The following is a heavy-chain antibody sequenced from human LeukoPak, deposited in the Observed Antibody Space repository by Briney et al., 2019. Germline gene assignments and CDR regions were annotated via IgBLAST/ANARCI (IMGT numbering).Heavy chain of an antibody. V-gene: IGHV3-23*01. D-gene: IGHD5-24*01. Sequence: GGSLRLSCAASGFTFSSYAMSWVRQAPGKGLEWVSAISGSGGSTYYADSVKGRFTISRDNAKNSLSLQMNSLRVEDTAVYYCARDHSGDGYNDFDYWGQGTLVTVSS. J-gene: IGHJ4*02. CDR1: GFTFSSYA. CDR3: ARDHSGDGYNDFDY. CDR2: ISGSGGST.